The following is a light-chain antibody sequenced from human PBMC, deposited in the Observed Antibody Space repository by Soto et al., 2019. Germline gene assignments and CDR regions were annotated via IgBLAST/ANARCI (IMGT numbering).Light chain of an antibody. CDR3: QVWDSSSDRVV. J-gene: IGLJ2*01. CDR2: YDS. V-gene: IGLV3-21*01. Sequence: SYELTQPPSVSVAPGTTARITCGGNNIGTKSVHWYQQKPGQAPVLVIYYDSDRPSGIPERFSGSNSGNTATLTISRVEAGDEADYYCQVWDSSSDRVVFGGGTKLTVL. CDR1: NIGTKS.